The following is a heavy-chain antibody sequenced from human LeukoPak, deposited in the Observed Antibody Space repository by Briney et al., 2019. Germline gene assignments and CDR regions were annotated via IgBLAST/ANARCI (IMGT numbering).Heavy chain of an antibody. CDR1: GGSISSYY. V-gene: IGHV4-59*01. CDR3: ARTRGYSYGSWLGLDY. CDR2: IYYSGST. D-gene: IGHD5-18*01. Sequence: SETLSLTCTLSGGSISSYYWSWIRHPPGKGLERIGYIYYSGSTNYNPSLKSRVTISVDTSKNQFSLKLSSVTAADTAVYYCARTRGYSYGSWLGLDYWGQGTLVSVSS. J-gene: IGHJ4*02.